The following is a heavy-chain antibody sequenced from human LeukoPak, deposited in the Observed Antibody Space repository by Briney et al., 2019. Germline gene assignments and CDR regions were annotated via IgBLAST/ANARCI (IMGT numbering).Heavy chain of an antibody. Sequence: SESLTLTCAASGCSITSDDLYWGWIRQPPGQCLVWVGSFYYSGSSYYNPSLRNRNTISVDTSKNHFSLNLRSETAADTAVYYCARTTAAIMSPFYFDLWGRGALVTVSS. V-gene: IGHV4-39*01. CDR2: FYYSGSS. CDR3: ARTTAAIMSPFYFDL. J-gene: IGHJ2*01. CDR1: GCSITSDDLY. D-gene: IGHD5-24*01.